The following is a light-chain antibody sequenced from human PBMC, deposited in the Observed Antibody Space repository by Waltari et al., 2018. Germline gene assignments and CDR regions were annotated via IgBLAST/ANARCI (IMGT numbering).Light chain of an antibody. CDR3: AVWDDNLSGVV. Sequence: QSVLAQPPSVSGPPGQRVTIFCSGGSSNIGVTVFNWYQHLPGTSPRLLIFTNDQRPSGVPDRFSGSKSGTSASLAISGLQSEDEGHYYCAVWDDNLSGVVFGAGTQVTVL. CDR2: TND. CDR1: SSNIGVTV. V-gene: IGLV1-44*01. J-gene: IGLJ1*01.